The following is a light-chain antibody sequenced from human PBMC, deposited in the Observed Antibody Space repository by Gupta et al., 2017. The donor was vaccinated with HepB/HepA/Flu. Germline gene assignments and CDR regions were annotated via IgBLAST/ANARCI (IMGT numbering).Light chain of an antibody. V-gene: IGKV4-1*01. CDR3: QQYYSLPYT. CDR1: QSVLSNSNNKNY. CDR2: WAS. Sequence: DIVMAHSPDSLAVSLGERATINCKSSQSVLSNSNNKNYLAWYQQRPGQPPKLLIYWASTRESGVPDRFSGSGSGTDFTLTISSLQAEDVAVYFCQQYYSLPYTFGQGTKLEIK. J-gene: IGKJ2*01.